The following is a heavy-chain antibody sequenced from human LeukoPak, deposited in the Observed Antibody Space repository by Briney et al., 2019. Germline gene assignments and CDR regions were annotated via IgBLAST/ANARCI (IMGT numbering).Heavy chain of an antibody. CDR3: ARAKRSGFDY. V-gene: IGHV3-74*01. CDR1: GFTFSSYW. CDR2: IRSDGSIT. J-gene: IGHJ4*02. Sequence: GGSLRLSCATSGFTFSSYWMHWVRQAPGKGLVWVSRIRSDGSITNYADSAKGRFTISRDNAKNTLYLQMNSLRAEDTAVYYCARAKRSGFDYWGQGTLVTVSS.